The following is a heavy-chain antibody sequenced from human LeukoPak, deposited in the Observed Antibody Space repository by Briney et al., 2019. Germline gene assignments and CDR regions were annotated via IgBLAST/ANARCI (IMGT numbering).Heavy chain of an antibody. CDR3: ALLAVASDFDY. V-gene: IGHV3-48*03. CDR1: GFPFSVYE. CDR2: IGSSGTTI. D-gene: IGHD6-19*01. J-gene: IGHJ4*02. Sequence: GGSLRLSCAVSGFPFSVYEMNWVRQAPGKGLEWVSNIGSSGTTICYADSVRGRFSISRDNAKSSLYLQMNSLRVEDTAVYYCALLAVASDFDYWGQGALVTVSS.